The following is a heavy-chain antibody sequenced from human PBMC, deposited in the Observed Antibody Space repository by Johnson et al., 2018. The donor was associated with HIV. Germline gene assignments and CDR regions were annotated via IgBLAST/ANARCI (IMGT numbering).Heavy chain of an antibody. V-gene: IGHV3-9*01. J-gene: IGHJ3*02. D-gene: IGHD3-16*01. Sequence: EVQLVESGGGLVQPGGSLRLSCAASGFTFDDYAMHWVRQAPGKGLEWVSGISWNSGSIGYADSVKGRFTISRDNSKNPLYLQMNSLRAEDTAVYYCASLGLDLLVKAPLSVVFDAFDIWGQGTMVTVSS. CDR1: GFTFDDYA. CDR3: ASLGLDLLVKAPLSVVFDAFDI. CDR2: ISWNSGSI.